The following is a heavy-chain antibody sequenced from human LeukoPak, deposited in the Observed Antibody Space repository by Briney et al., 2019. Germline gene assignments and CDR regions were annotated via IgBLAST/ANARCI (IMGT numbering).Heavy chain of an antibody. J-gene: IGHJ4*02. CDR3: AKRSGGPSPFDY. V-gene: IGHV3-23*01. CDR1: GFTFSSYA. CDR2: ISGSGVRR. Sequence: GGSLRLSCAASGFTFSSYAVSWVRQAPGKGLEWVSDISGSGVRRNYEDSVKGRFTISRDNSKNTLYLPMNSLRAEDTDIYCAKRSGGPSPFDYWGQGTLVTVSS. D-gene: IGHD3-3*01.